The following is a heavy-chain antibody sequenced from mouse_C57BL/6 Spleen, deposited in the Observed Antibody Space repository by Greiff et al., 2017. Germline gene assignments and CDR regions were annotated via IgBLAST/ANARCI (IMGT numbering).Heavy chain of an antibody. CDR2: INPSNGGT. V-gene: IGHV1-53*01. CDR1: GYTFTSYW. CDR3: ARSNGNYAWFAY. J-gene: IGHJ3*01. Sequence: QVQLQQPGTELVKPGASVKLSCKASGYTFTSYWLHWVKQRPGQGLEWIGNINPSNGGTNYNEKFKSKATLTVDKSSSTAYMQLSSLTSEDSAVYYCARSNGNYAWFAYWGQGTLVTVSA. D-gene: IGHD2-1*01.